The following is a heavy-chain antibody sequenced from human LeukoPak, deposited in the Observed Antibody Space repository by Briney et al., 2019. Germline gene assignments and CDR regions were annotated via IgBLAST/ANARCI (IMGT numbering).Heavy chain of an antibody. V-gene: IGHV3-30-3*01. D-gene: IGHD6-19*01. CDR1: GFTFSSYA. Sequence: GGSLRLSCAASGFTFSSYAMHWVRQAPGKGLEWVAVISYDGSNKYYADSVKGRFTISRDNSKNTLYLQMNSLRAEDTAVYYCARGEYCSGWYEPYYYYYYGMDVWGQGTTVTVSS. CDR3: ARGEYCSGWYEPYYYYYYGMDV. CDR2: ISYDGSNK. J-gene: IGHJ6*02.